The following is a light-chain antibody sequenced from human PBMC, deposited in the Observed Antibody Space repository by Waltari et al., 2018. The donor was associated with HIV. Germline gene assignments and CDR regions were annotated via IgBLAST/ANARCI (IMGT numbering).Light chain of an antibody. V-gene: IGKV1-39*01. Sequence: DIPMTQSPSSLSASVGDRITISCRASQSISTHLNWYQQKLGKVPKVLIYGASTLQSGAPSRFSGSGSGTHFTLTISNLQPEDFATYYCQQSYSNPLTFGPGTKVDVK. CDR3: QQSYSNPLT. CDR1: QSISTH. J-gene: IGKJ3*01. CDR2: GAS.